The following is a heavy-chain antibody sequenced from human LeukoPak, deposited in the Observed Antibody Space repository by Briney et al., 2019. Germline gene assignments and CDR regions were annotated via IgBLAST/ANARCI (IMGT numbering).Heavy chain of an antibody. CDR2: FVLEDGER. CDR1: GYTLSEVS. CDR3: ATLDLPPSTAAVAS. V-gene: IGHV1-24*01. D-gene: IGHD6-13*01. Sequence: ASVKVSCKASGYTLSEVSMHWVRQGPGKGLEWMGGFVLEDGERIYAQKFRGRVRVTEDTSTDTAYMELSSLRSEDTAVYYCATLDLPPSTAAVASWGQGTLVTVSS. J-gene: IGHJ5*01.